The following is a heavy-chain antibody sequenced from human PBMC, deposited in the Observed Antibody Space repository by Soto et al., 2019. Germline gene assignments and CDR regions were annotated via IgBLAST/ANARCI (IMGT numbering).Heavy chain of an antibody. CDR1: GFTFSSYG. D-gene: IGHD6-25*01. Sequence: QVQLVESGGGVVQPGRSLRLSCAASGFTFSSYGMHWVRQAPGKGLEWVAVISYDGSNKYYADSVKGRFTISRDNSKNTLYLQMNSLRAEETAEYYCAKDRRPNHYHGMDVWGPGTTVTVSS. J-gene: IGHJ6*02. CDR3: AKDRRPNHYHGMDV. CDR2: ISYDGSNK. V-gene: IGHV3-30*18.